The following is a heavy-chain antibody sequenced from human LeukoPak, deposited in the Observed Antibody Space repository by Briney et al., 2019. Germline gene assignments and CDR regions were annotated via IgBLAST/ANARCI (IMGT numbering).Heavy chain of an antibody. Sequence: QPGGSLRLSCAASGFTFSNYGMQWVRQAPGKGLEWVAVISYDGSTKYYADSVKGRFTISRDNAENSLFLQMNSLRAADTAMYYCARLGGTYSWITFDIWGQGTMVTGSS. J-gene: IGHJ3*02. CDR1: GFTFSNYG. CDR2: ISYDGSTK. D-gene: IGHD1-26*01. CDR3: ARLGGTYSWITFDI. V-gene: IGHV3-30*03.